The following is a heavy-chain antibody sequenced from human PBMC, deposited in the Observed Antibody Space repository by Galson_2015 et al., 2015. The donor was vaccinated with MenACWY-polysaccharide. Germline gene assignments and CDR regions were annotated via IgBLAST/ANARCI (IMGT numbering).Heavy chain of an antibody. V-gene: IGHV4-4*07. D-gene: IGHD1-1*01. CDR1: HASISSSY. CDR2: IHATGST. J-gene: IGHJ2*01. CDR3: ARRSLDNWYFDL. Sequence: SETLSLTCSVSHASISSSYWSWIRQSADKGLEYIGRIHATGSTAYNPSFRGRVAMSENFPRIKFSLRLASVTASDTAMYYCARRSLDNWYFDLWGRGTLVIVSS.